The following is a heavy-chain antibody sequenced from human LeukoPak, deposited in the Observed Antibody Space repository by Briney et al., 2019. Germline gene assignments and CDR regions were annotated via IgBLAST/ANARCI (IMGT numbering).Heavy chain of an antibody. D-gene: IGHD3-10*01. CDR1: GGSFSGYY. V-gene: IGHV4-34*01. CDR2: INHSGST. J-gene: IGHJ6*02. Sequence: KPSETLSLTCAVYGGSFSGYYWSWSRQPPAKGLELIGEINHSGSTNYNPSLKSRVTISVDTSKNQFSLKLSSVTAADTAVYYCARGPSGPGYYGMDVWGQGTTVTVSS. CDR3: ARGPSGPGYYGMDV.